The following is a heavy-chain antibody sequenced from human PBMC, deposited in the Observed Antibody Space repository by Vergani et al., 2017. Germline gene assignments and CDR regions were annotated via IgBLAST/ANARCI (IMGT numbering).Heavy chain of an antibody. CDR3: ASALYYQGWFDP. D-gene: IGHD2-2*01. V-gene: IGHV5-51*03. Sequence: EVQLVQSGAEVKTPGESLKISCKGSGYSFNNYWIGWVRQMPGKGLEWMGIIYPGDSATRYSPSFQGQVTISADKSISNAYLQWSSLKASDTAMYYCASALYYQGWFDPWGQGTLVTVSS. J-gene: IGHJ5*02. CDR2: IYPGDSAT. CDR1: GYSFNNYW.